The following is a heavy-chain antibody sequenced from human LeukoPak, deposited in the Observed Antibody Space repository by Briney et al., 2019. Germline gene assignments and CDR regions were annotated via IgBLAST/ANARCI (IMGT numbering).Heavy chain of an antibody. V-gene: IGHV3-30*02. D-gene: IGHD3-22*01. CDR3: ARAQSTYYYDSSGYYPLDY. J-gene: IGHJ4*02. CDR2: IRYDGSNK. Sequence: GGSLRLSCAASGFTFSSYGMHWVRQAPGKGLEWVAFIRYDGSNKYYADSVKGRFTISRDNSKNTLYLQMNSLRAEDTAVYYCARAQSTYYYDSSGYYPLDYWGQGTLVTVSS. CDR1: GFTFSSYG.